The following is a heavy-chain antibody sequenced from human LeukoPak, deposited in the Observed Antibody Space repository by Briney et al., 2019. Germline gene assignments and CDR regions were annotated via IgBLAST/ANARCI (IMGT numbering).Heavy chain of an antibody. CDR2: ISWNSGSI. V-gene: IGHV3-9*01. CDR3: AKARESYYTGNWFDP. D-gene: IGHD3-10*01. CDR1: GFTFDDYA. Sequence: GRSLRLSCAASGFTFDDYAMHWVRPAPGKGLEWVSGISWNSGSIGYADSVKGRFTISRDNAKNSLYLQMNSLRAEDTALYYCAKARESYYTGNWFDPWGQGTLVTVSS. J-gene: IGHJ5*02.